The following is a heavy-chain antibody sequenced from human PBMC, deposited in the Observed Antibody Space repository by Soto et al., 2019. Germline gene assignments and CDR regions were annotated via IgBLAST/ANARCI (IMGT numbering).Heavy chain of an antibody. Sequence: QVQLVESGGGVVQPGRSLRLSCAASGFTFSSYGMHWVRQAPGKGLEWVAVIWYDGSNKYYADSVKGRFTISRDNSKNTRYRQMNSLRAEDTAVYYCARDRSMSSGWFDYGGQGTLVTVSS. CDR1: GFTFSSYG. CDR2: IWYDGSNK. D-gene: IGHD6-19*01. CDR3: ARDRSMSSGWFDY. V-gene: IGHV3-33*01. J-gene: IGHJ4*02.